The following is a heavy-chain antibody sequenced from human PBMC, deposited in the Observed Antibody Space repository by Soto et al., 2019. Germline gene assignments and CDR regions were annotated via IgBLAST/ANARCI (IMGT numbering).Heavy chain of an antibody. Sequence: QVQLVQSGAEEKKPGASVKVSCKASGYTFTSYAMHWVRQAPGQRLEWMGWINAGNGNTKYSQKFQGRVTITRDTFASTAYMELSSLRSEDTAVYYCARSPRIAVADYWGQGTLVTVSS. CDR2: INAGNGNT. CDR3: ARSPRIAVADY. CDR1: GYTFTSYA. V-gene: IGHV1-3*05. J-gene: IGHJ4*02. D-gene: IGHD6-19*01.